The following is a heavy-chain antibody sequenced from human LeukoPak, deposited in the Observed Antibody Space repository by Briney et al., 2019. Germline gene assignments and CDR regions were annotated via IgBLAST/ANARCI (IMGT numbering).Heavy chain of an antibody. CDR2: ISGSGGST. CDR1: GFTFSSYA. Sequence: PGGSLRLSCAASGFTFSSYAMSWVRQAPGKGLEWVSAISGSGGSTYYADSVKGRFTISRDNSKNTLYLQMNSLRAEDTAVYYCAKDAGDLSGSYSPDAFDIWGQGTMVTVSS. J-gene: IGHJ3*02. D-gene: IGHD1-26*01. V-gene: IGHV3-23*01. CDR3: AKDAGDLSGSYSPDAFDI.